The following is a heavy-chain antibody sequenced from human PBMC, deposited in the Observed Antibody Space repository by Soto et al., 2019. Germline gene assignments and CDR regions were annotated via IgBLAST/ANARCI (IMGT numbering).Heavy chain of an antibody. D-gene: IGHD6-19*01. CDR3: ARQWLDSYYFDY. J-gene: IGHJ4*02. V-gene: IGHV3-64*01. CDR1: GFTFSSYA. CDR2: ISSNGGST. Sequence: EVQLVESGGGLVQPGGSLRLSCAASGFTFSSYAMHWVRQAPGEGLEYVSGISSNGGSTHYANYVKGRFTISRDNSKNTLYLQMGSLRADDMALYYCARQWLDSYYFDYWGQGTLVTVSS.